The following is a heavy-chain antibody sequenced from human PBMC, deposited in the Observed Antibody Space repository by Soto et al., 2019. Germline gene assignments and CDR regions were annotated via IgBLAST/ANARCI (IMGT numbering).Heavy chain of an antibody. J-gene: IGHJ6*02. CDR1: GFTFSSYA. CDR2: IGESGTPT. D-gene: IGHD2-2*01. CDR3: ARYIPGVRYYGMDV. V-gene: IGHV3-23*01. Sequence: GSLRLSGAASGFTFSSYAMKWVRQAPGKGLEWVSLIGESGTPTYYADSVKGRFTISRDNSGNTLFLEMYSLRAEDTAVYYCARYIPGVRYYGMDVWGQGTTVTVSS.